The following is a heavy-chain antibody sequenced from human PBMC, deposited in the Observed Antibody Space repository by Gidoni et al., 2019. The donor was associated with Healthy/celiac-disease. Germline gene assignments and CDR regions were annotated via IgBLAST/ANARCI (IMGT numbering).Heavy chain of an antibody. D-gene: IGHD3-10*01. J-gene: IGHJ4*02. CDR1: GFPLSSYA. V-gene: IGHV3-23*01. CDR3: AKETAMVRGYFDY. CDR2: IRGSGGST. Sequence: VQLLESGGRLVQPGGSLRPSCAASGFPLSSYARSWGRQARGKGLEWVSAIRGSGGSTYYADSVKGRVTIAREKSKNKLYLQMNRLRAEDTAVDYCAKETAMVRGYFDYGGQGTLVTVSS.